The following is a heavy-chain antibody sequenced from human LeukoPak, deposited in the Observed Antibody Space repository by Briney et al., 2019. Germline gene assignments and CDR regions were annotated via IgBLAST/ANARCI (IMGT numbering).Heavy chain of an antibody. J-gene: IGHJ6*02. V-gene: IGHV1-46*01. Sequence: ASVKVSCKASGYTFTSYYMHWVRQAPGQGLEWMGIINPSGGSTSYAQKFQGRVTMTRDTSTSTVYMELSSLRSEDTAVYYCAREALGYCSSTSCYTDGYYYYYGMDVWGQGTTVTVS. CDR3: AREALGYCSSTSCYTDGYYYYYGMDV. D-gene: IGHD2-2*02. CDR2: INPSGGST. CDR1: GYTFTSYY.